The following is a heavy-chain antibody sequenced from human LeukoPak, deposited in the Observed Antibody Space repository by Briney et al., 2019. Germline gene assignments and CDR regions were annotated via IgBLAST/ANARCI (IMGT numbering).Heavy chain of an antibody. V-gene: IGHV3-9*01. CDR2: ISWNSGSI. Sequence: TGGSLRLSCAASGFTFDDYAMHWVRQAPGKGLEWVSGISWNSGSISYADSVKGRFTITRDNAKNSLYLQMNSLRAEDTALYYCAKDSEDSSGYYPPDYWGQGTLVTVSS. J-gene: IGHJ4*02. CDR1: GFTFDDYA. D-gene: IGHD3-22*01. CDR3: AKDSEDSSGYYPPDY.